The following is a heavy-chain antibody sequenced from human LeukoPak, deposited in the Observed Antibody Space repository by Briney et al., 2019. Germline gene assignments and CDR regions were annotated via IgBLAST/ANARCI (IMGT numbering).Heavy chain of an antibody. Sequence: PSETLSLTCAVSGYSISSGYYWGWIRQPPGKGLEWIGSIYHSGSTYYNPSLKSRVTISVDTSTNQFSLKLSSVAAADTAVYYCARDTATSSGYHTFDYWGQGTLVTVSS. CDR2: IYHSGST. CDR1: GYSISSGYY. D-gene: IGHD3-22*01. V-gene: IGHV4-38-2*02. CDR3: ARDTATSSGYHTFDY. J-gene: IGHJ4*02.